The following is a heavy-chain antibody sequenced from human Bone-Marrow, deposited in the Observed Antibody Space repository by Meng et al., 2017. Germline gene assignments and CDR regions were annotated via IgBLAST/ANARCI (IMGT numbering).Heavy chain of an antibody. CDR1: GFTFSSYW. Sequence: GESLKISCAASGFTFSSYWMSWVRQAPGKGLEWVSSISSSSSYIYYADSVKGRFTISRDNAKNSLYLQMNSLRAEDTAVYYCARDSIEYSYGQRYYFDYWGQGTLVTVSS. D-gene: IGHD5-18*01. CDR3: ARDSIEYSYGQRYYFDY. J-gene: IGHJ4*02. V-gene: IGHV3-21*01. CDR2: ISSSSSYI.